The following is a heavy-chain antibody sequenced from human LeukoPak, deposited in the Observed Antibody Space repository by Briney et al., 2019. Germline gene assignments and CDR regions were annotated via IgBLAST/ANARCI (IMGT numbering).Heavy chain of an antibody. J-gene: IGHJ4*02. CDR2: IYPGDSDT. CDR1: GYSFTSYW. V-gene: IGHV5-51*01. D-gene: IGHD5-12*01. Sequence: GESLKISCKGSGYSFTSYWIGWVRQMPGKGLEWMGIIYPGDSDTRYSPSFQGQVTISADKSISTAYLQWSSPTASDTAMFYCARSPKNVAYNSGLDYFDFWGQGTLGTVSS. CDR3: ARSPKNVAYNSGLDYFDF.